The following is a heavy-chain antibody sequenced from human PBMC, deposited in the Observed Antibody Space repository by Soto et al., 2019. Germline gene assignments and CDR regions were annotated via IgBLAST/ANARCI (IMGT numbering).Heavy chain of an antibody. CDR3: ARELGGWGDY. CDR2: ISAYNGNT. Sequence: KASGYTFTSYGISWVRQAPGQGLEWMAWISAYNGNTNYAQQLQGRVTMTTDTSTSTAYMELRSLRSDHTAVYYCARELGGWGDYWGQGTLVTVSS. J-gene: IGHJ4*02. D-gene: IGHD3-16*01. CDR1: GYTFTSYG. V-gene: IGHV1-18*01.